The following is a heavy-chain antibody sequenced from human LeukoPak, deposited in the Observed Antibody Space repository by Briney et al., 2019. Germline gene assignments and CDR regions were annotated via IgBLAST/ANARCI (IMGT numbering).Heavy chain of an antibody. CDR2: IYTSGST. V-gene: IGHV4-4*07. D-gene: IGHD6-13*01. J-gene: IGHJ3*02. CDR1: GGSISSYY. Sequence: PSETLSLTCTVSGGSISSYYWSWLRQPAGKGLEWIGRIYTSGSTNYNPSLKSRVTMSVDTSKNQFSLKLSSVTAADTAVYYCARDQRQQLVLDAFDIWGQGTMVTVSS. CDR3: ARDQRQQLVLDAFDI.